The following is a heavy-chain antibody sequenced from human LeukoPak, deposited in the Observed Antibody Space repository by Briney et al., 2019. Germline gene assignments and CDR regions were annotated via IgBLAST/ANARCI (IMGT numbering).Heavy chain of an antibody. V-gene: IGHV3-64D*06. CDR1: GFTFTAYS. CDR2: ISNNADTT. CDR3: VKGWVRGVMNY. J-gene: IGHJ4*02. Sequence: PGGSLGLSCSASGFTFTAYSMCWVRQAPGKGLEYVSAISNNADTTYYADSVRGRFTISRDNSKNTLYLQMSSLRAEDTAVYSCVKGWVRGVMNYWGQGTLVTVSS. D-gene: IGHD3-10*01.